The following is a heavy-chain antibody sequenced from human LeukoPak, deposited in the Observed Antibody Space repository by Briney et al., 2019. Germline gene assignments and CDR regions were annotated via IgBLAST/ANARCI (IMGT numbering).Heavy chain of an antibody. CDR3: ARGGSPGWFDP. CDR1: GGSSSGFY. V-gene: IGHV4-34*01. CDR2: INHSVST. J-gene: IGHJ5*02. Sequence: SETLSLTSAVYGGSSSGFYWSWIRQPPGQGLGWIGEINHSVSTNYHPSLKSRLNISVDTSENEFSLKQSCVTAADTAVYYCARGGSPGWFDPWGQGTLVSVPS.